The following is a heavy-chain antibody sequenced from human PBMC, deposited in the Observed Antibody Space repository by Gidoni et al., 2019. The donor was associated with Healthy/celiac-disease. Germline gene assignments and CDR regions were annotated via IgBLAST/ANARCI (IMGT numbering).Heavy chain of an antibody. D-gene: IGHD3-10*01. V-gene: IGHV1-69*01. CDR1: GGPFSSYA. CDR3: AREGGSGSYYDY. Sequence: QVQLVQSGAEVKKPGSSVKVPCTASGGPFSSYAISWVRQAPGQGLEWMGGIIPIFGTANYAQKFQGRVTITADESTSTAYMELSSLRSEDTAVYYCAREGGSGSYYDYWGQGTLVTVSS. CDR2: IIPIFGTA. J-gene: IGHJ4*02.